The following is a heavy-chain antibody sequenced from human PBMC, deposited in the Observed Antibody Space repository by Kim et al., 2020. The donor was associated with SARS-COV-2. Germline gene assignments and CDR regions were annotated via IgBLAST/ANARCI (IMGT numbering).Heavy chain of an antibody. CDR2: ISGSGGST. V-gene: IGHV3-23*01. Sequence: GGSLRLSCAASGFAFYTSAMNWVRQAPGKGLEWVSGISGSGGSTHYADSVKGRFTISRDNSKNTLYLQMNSLRAEDTAAYYCAKSVYRQVYYYGMDVWGQGTTVTVSS. J-gene: IGHJ6*02. CDR3: AKSVYRQVYYYGMDV. CDR1: GFAFYTSA. D-gene: IGHD2-8*01.